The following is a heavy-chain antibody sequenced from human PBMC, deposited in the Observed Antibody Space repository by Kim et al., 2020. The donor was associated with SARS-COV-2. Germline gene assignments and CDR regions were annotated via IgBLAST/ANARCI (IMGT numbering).Heavy chain of an antibody. CDR1: GFTFGTYG. D-gene: IGHD4-17*01. CDR3: AKGGYGYYARWGFDP. J-gene: IGHJ5*02. V-gene: IGHV3-30*02. CDR2: ISYDGRHK. Sequence: GGSLRLSCAASGFTFGTYGMHWVRKAPGKGLEWVAVISYDGRHKYYGDSVKGRFTISRDNSKNTLYLQMDSLRAEDTALLYCAKGGYGYYARWGFDPWGQGTLVTVSS.